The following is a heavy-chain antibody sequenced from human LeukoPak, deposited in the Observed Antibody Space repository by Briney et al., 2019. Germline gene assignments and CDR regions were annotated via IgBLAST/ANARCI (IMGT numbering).Heavy chain of an antibody. V-gene: IGHV3-23*01. J-gene: IGHJ4*02. D-gene: IGHD2-2*01. CDR3: AKEYCSSTSCPIGGDFDY. CDR2: ISGSGGST. CDR1: GITVSTNY. Sequence: GGSLRLSCAASGITVSTNYMSWVRQAPGKGLEWVSAISGSGGSTYYADSVKGRFTISRDNSKNTLFLQMNSLRAEDTVVYYCAKEYCSSTSCPIGGDFDYWGQGTLVTVSP.